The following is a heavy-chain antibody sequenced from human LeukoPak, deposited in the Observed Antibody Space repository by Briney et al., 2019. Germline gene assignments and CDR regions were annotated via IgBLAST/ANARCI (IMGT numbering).Heavy chain of an antibody. CDR2: ISYDGSSK. V-gene: IGHV3-30*04. CDR1: GFTFSTYA. Sequence: PGRSLRLSCAASGFTFSTYAMHWVRQAPGKGLEWVAVISYDGSSKYYADSVKGRFTISRDNSKNTLYLQMNSLRAEDMAVYYCAKDRATYYYGSGSYPLWGQGTLVTVSS. CDR3: AKDRATYYYGSGSYPL. J-gene: IGHJ4*02. D-gene: IGHD3-10*01.